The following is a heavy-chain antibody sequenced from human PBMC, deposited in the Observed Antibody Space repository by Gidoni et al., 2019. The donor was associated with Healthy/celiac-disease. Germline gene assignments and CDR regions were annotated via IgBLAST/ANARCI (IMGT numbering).Heavy chain of an antibody. CDR3: AREFTPYYYGMDV. D-gene: IGHD2-15*01. Sequence: QVQLHQWGAGLLTPSETLSLTCAVYGGSFSGYYWSWIRQPPGKGLEWIGEINHSGSTNYNPSLKSRVTISVDTSKNQFSMKLSSVTAADTAVYYCAREFTPYYYGMDVWGQGTTVTVSS. J-gene: IGHJ6*02. CDR2: INHSGST. CDR1: GGSFSGYY. V-gene: IGHV4-34*01.